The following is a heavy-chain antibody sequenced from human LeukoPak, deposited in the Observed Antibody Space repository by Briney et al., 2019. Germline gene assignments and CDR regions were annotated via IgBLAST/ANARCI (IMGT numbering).Heavy chain of an antibody. CDR3: ARVDYGDYVAAVDI. J-gene: IGHJ3*02. CDR1: GFTFSSNW. D-gene: IGHD4-17*01. Sequence: GGSLRLSCGASGFTFSSNWMHWVRQTPGKGLVWVSRINSDGSDRSYADSVKGRFTISRDNAKNTLYLQMNSLRAEDTAVYYCARVDYGDYVAAVDIWGQGTLVTVFS. CDR2: INSDGSDR. V-gene: IGHV3-74*01.